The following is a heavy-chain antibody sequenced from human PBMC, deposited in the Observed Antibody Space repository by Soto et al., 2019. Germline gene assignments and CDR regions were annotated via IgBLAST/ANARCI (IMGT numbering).Heavy chain of an antibody. V-gene: IGHV3-23*01. J-gene: IGHJ4*02. CDR2: INTTGDTA. CDR3: VLPARFTGSY. Sequence: EVQLLESGGDLVQPGGSLRLSCAASGFTFSTYAMSWVRQAPGKGLDWVSTINTTGDTAYYSASVKGRFTISRDNSKDTLFLQLNSLSAEDPALYFFVLPARFTGSYWGQGTLVTVSS. D-gene: IGHD1-26*01. CDR1: GFTFSTYA.